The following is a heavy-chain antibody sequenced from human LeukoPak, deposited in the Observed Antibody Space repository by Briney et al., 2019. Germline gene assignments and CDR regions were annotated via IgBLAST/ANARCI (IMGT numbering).Heavy chain of an antibody. J-gene: IGHJ4*02. CDR1: GYTFTGYY. D-gene: IGHD6-13*01. V-gene: IGHV1-2*02. CDR3: ARDFRVAAASYYFDY. CDR2: INPNSGGT. Sequence: GASVKVSCKASGYTFTGYYMHWVRQAPGQGLEWMGWINPNSGGTNYAQKFQGRVTMTRDTSISTAYMELSRLRSDDTAVYYCARDFRVAAASYYFDYWGQGTLVTVSS.